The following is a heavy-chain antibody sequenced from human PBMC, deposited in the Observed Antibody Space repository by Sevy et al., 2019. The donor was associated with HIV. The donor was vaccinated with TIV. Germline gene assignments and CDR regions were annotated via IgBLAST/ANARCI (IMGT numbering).Heavy chain of an antibody. V-gene: IGHV4-39*01. J-gene: IGHJ4*02. CDR3: ARSYSSSSSPFDY. CDR2: IYYSGST. Sequence: SETLSLTCTVSGGSISSSSYYWGWIRQPPGKGLEWIGSIYYSGSTYYNPSLKSRVTISVDTCKNQFSLKLSSVTAADTAVYYCARSYSSSSSPFDYWGQGTLVTVSS. CDR1: GGSISSSSYY. D-gene: IGHD6-6*01.